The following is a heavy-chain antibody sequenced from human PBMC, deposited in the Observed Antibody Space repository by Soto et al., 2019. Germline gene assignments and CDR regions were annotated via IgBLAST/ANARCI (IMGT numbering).Heavy chain of an antibody. J-gene: IGHJ1*01. D-gene: IGHD6-19*01. CDR1: RFTFSNYW. Sequence: EVHLVESGGGLVQPGGSLRLSCAASRFTFSNYWMTWVRQAPGKGLEWGATIKQDGSERYYVDSVKGRFTISRDNAKKSLYLQMSSLRAEDTAVYYCAGGSGWYFPHWGQGTLVTVSS. CDR2: IKQDGSER. CDR3: AGGSGWYFPH. V-gene: IGHV3-7*05.